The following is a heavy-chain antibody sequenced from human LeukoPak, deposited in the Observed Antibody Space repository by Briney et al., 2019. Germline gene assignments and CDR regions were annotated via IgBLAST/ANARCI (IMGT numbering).Heavy chain of an antibody. CDR3: AKGDYYYDSSGAFDY. Sequence: PGGSLRLSCAASGFTFSSYAMSWVRQAPGKGLEWVSAISGSGGSTYYADSVKGRFTISRDNSKNTLYLQMNSLRAEDTAVYYCAKGDYYYDSSGAFDYWGQGTLVTVSS. CDR1: GFTFSSYA. V-gene: IGHV3-23*01. J-gene: IGHJ4*02. D-gene: IGHD3-22*01. CDR2: ISGSGGST.